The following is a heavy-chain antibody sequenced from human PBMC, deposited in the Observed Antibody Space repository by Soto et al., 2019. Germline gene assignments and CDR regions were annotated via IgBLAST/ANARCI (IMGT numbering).Heavy chain of an antibody. CDR3: ATPSCVSRHPCFDS. CDR1: GGSISSSTSY. J-gene: IGHJ4*02. V-gene: IGHV4-39*02. Sequence: QLQLQASGPGLVKPSEPLSLTCPVSGGSISSSTSYCGWVRQPPGNGLEWIASIYDGGNAHYHPSLRSRGTISVDTSKNLLSLKLSSVTAADTAVYYCATPSCVSRHPCFDSWGQGTLVTGSS. CDR2: IYDGGNA.